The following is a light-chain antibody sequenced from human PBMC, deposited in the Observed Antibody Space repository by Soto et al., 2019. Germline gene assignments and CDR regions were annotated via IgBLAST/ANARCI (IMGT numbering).Light chain of an antibody. CDR2: DVS. CDR1: SSDVGAYNY. V-gene: IGLV2-14*01. CDR3: KSYTTTSTYV. J-gene: IGLJ1*01. Sequence: QSALTQPASVSGSPGQSIAISCTGTSSDVGAYNYVSWYQQPPGKAPKLMIYDVSNRPSGVSDRFSGSKSGNTASLTISGLQTEDEADYYCKSYTTTSTYVFGTGNKLTVL.